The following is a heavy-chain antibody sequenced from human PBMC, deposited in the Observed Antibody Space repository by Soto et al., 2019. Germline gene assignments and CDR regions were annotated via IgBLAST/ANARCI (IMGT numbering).Heavy chain of an antibody. V-gene: IGHV3-11*06. CDR1: GFSFSDYY. CDR2: ISSSGEDT. J-gene: IGHJ3*02. CDR3: TRHLRARGIVHDVFDI. Sequence: QVRLVESGGGLVKPGGSVRLSCAASGFSFSDYYMTWIRQAPGKGLEWVSRISSSGEDTNYADSVQGRFTISRDNGENSLYLQMTSLRAEDTAVYYCTRHLRARGIVHDVFDIWGQGTMVTVSS. D-gene: IGHD2-8*01.